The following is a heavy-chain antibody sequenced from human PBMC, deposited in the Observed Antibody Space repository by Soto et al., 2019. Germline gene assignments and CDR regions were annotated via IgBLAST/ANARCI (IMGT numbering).Heavy chain of an antibody. D-gene: IGHD2-2*01. Sequence: ASVKVSCQASGYTLSSFGISWVRQAPGRGLEWMGWVSTYNGDRKYAQTFQGRVTMTTDTSTSTAYMELRSLTSDDTAVYYCAREYCPGISCYGPDYWGQGTLVTVSS. CDR3: AREYCPGISCYGPDY. J-gene: IGHJ4*02. CDR1: GYTLSSFG. CDR2: VSTYNGDR. V-gene: IGHV1-18*01.